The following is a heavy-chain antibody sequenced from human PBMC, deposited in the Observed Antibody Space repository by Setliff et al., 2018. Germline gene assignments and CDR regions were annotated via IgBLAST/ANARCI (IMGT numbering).Heavy chain of an antibody. J-gene: IGHJ4*02. CDR2: ISYDGAT. D-gene: IGHD4-4*01. Sequence: PSETLSLTCSVSDDSFYSSSYYWAWIRQPPGRGLEWIGSISYDGATNYNSSLESRVAMSLDVPERQFALKLSSVTAVDAAVYYCAREGRWDYSYPIYWGQGILVTVSS. V-gene: IGHV4-39*01. CDR1: DDSFYSSSYY. CDR3: AREGRWDYSYPIY.